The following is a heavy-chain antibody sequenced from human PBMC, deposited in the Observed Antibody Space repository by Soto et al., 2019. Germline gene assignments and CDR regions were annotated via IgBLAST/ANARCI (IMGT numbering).Heavy chain of an antibody. CDR1: GDSISSPKW. J-gene: IGHJ3*01. V-gene: IGHV4-4*02. Sequence: QVQLQESGPGLVKPSGTLSLTCAVSGDSISSPKWWTWLRQPPGKGLEWIGDLLHGGTTNYNPSLQSRVTLSGDTSQTPFSPNLNSVTAADTAIYYCAYSTGWYRHDVWGQGTAVTVSS. CDR3: AYSTGWYRHDV. D-gene: IGHD6-19*01. CDR2: LLHGGTT.